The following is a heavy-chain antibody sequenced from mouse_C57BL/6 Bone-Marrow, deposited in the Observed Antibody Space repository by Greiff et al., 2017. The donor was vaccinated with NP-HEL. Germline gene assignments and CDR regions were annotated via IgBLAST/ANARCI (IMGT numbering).Heavy chain of an antibody. J-gene: IGHJ4*01. Sequence: QVQLQQSGPGLVQPSQSLSITCTVSGFSLTSYGVHWVRQSPGKGLEWLGVIWRGGSTDYNAAFMSRLSITKDNSKSQVFFKMNSLQADDTAIYYCAKSPRKSYYAMDYWGQGTSVTVSS. CDR1: GFSLTSYG. CDR2: IWRGGST. CDR3: AKSPRKSYYAMDY. V-gene: IGHV2-5*01.